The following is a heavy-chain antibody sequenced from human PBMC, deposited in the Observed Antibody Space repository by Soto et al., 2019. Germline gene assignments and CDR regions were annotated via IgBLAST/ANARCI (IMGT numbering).Heavy chain of an antibody. J-gene: IGHJ4*02. CDR2: IYHSGST. CDR1: GGSISSSNW. Sequence: SETLSLTCAVSGGSISSSNWWSWLRQPPGKGLEWIGEIYHSGSTNYNPSLKSRVTISVDKSKNQFSLKLSSVTAAVTAVYYCAREHVEMATTSFDYWGQGTLVTVSS. D-gene: IGHD5-12*01. V-gene: IGHV4-4*02. CDR3: AREHVEMATTSFDY.